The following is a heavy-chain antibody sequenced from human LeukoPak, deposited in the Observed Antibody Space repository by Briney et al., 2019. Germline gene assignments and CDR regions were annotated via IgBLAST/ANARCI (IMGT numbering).Heavy chain of an antibody. CDR2: ISSSSTI. CDR1: GFTFSSYS. J-gene: IGHJ4*02. CDR3: ARAPPRGARTDRKYYFDY. V-gene: IGHV3-48*01. D-gene: IGHD3-10*01. Sequence: GGSLRLSCAASGFTFSSYSMNWVRQPPGKGLEWVSYISSSSTIYYADSVKGRFTISRDNAKNSLYLQMNSLRAEDTAVYYCARAPPRGARTDRKYYFDYWGQGTLVTVSS.